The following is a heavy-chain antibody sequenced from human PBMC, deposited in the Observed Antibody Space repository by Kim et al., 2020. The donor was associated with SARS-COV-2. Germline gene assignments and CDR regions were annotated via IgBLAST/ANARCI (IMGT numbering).Heavy chain of an antibody. CDR3: AKGGRLYGVDG. CDR2: TT. D-gene: IGHD6-25*01. J-gene: IGHJ6*02. Sequence: TTLYADAQNSRFTIARDNSKNTLYLQMKGLRADDTAIYYCAKGGRLYGVDGWGQGTTVTVSS. V-gene: IGHV3-23*01.